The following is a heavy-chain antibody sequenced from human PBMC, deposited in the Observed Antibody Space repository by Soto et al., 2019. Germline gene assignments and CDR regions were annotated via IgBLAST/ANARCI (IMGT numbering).Heavy chain of an antibody. Sequence: ELAESGGGRVRPGGSLRLSCEASGFTFGTFSMIWVRQAPGKGLEWVSSITTTGDVTYADSVKGRFTVSRDNARKSLFLNMANLTAEDTALYYCTRRGDCTSALCYLFGSSWYFDLWGRGTLVTVSS. CDR1: GFTFGTFS. CDR2: ITTTGDVT. J-gene: IGHJ2*01. V-gene: IGHV3-21*02. CDR3: TRRGDCTSALCYLFGSSWYFDL. D-gene: IGHD2-21*02.